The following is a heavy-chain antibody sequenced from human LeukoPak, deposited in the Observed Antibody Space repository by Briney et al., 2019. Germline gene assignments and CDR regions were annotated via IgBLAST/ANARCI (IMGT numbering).Heavy chain of an antibody. J-gene: IGHJ4*02. D-gene: IGHD6-19*01. Sequence: PGGSLRLSCATSGFTFSDYYMSWIRQAPGKGLEWVSYISSSGSTIYYADSVKGRFTISRDNAKNSLYLQMNSLRAEDTAVYYCARDLRRQFYFDYWGQGTLVTVSS. CDR1: GFTFSDYY. CDR3: ARDLRRQFYFDY. CDR2: ISSSGSTI. V-gene: IGHV3-11*04.